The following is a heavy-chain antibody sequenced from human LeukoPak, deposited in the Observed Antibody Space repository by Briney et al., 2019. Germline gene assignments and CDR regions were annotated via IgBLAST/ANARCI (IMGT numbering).Heavy chain of an antibody. CDR3: ARSYSSSWYPLNY. V-gene: IGHV3-53*01. D-gene: IGHD6-13*01. CDR2: IYSGGST. Sequence: GGSLILSCAASGFTVSSNYMSWVRQAPGKGLEWVSVIYSGGSTYYADSVKGRFTISRDNSKNTLYPQMNSLRAEDTAVYYCARSYSSSWYPLNYWGQGTLVTVSS. J-gene: IGHJ4*02. CDR1: GFTVSSNY.